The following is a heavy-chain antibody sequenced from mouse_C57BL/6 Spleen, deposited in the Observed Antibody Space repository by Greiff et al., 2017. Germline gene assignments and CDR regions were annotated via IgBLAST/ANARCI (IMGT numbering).Heavy chain of an antibody. CDR1: GYAFSSYW. Sequence: QVQLQQSGAELVKPGASVKISCKASGYAFSSYWMNWVKQRPGKGLEWIGQIYPGDGDTNYNGEFKGKATLTADKSYSTAYMQLRSLTSEDSAVYVCARGGYDYDPAWFAYWGQGTLVTVSA. J-gene: IGHJ3*01. CDR2: IYPGDGDT. CDR3: ARGGYDYDPAWFAY. D-gene: IGHD2-4*01. V-gene: IGHV1-80*01.